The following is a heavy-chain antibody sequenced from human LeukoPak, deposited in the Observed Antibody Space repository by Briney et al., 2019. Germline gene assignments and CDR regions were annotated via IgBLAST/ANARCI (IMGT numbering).Heavy chain of an antibody. Sequence: PSETLSLTCAVYGGSFSGYYWSWIRQPPGKRLEWIGEINHSGSTNYNPSLKSRVTISVDTSKNQFSLKLSSVTAADTAVYYCARGFIVVPAAMFDYWGRGTLVTVSS. CDR1: GGSFSGYY. CDR3: ARGFIVVPAAMFDY. D-gene: IGHD2-2*01. CDR2: INHSGST. V-gene: IGHV4-34*01. J-gene: IGHJ4*02.